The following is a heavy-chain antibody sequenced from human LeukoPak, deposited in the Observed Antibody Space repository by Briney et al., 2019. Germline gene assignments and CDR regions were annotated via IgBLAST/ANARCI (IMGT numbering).Heavy chain of an antibody. V-gene: IGHV3-23*01. J-gene: IGHJ4*02. CDR3: AKGAGYCSGGSCQQFDY. CDR2: ISGSGGST. D-gene: IGHD2-15*01. Sequence: GGSLRLSCAASGFTFSIYGMSWVRQAPGKGLKWVSAISGSGGSTYYADSVKGRITISRDNSKNTLYLQMNSLRAEDTAVYYCAKGAGYCSGGSCQQFDYWGQGTLVTVSS. CDR1: GFTFSIYG.